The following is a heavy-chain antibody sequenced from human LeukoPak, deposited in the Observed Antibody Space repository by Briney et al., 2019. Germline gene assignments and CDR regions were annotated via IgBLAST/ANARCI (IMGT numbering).Heavy chain of an antibody. Sequence: KTSLTLSLTCAISGDSVSSNSAAWNCIRQSPSRGLEWLGRTYYRSKWYNDYAASVKSRITINPDTSKNQFSLQLNSVTPEDTAVYYCATSSSSWYFRFDPWGQGTLVTVSS. D-gene: IGHD6-13*01. V-gene: IGHV6-1*01. J-gene: IGHJ5*02. CDR2: TYYRSKWYN. CDR3: ATSSSSWYFRFDP. CDR1: GDSVSSNSAA.